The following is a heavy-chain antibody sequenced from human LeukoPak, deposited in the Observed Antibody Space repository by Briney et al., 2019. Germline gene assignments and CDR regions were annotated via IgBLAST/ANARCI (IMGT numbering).Heavy chain of an antibody. Sequence: EASVKVACKASGYTFTSYDINWVRQAAGQGLEWMGWMNPNSGNTGYAQKFQGRVTMTRNTSISTAYMELSSLRSEDTAVYYCARSYGSGSYSQDYWGQGTLVTVSS. D-gene: IGHD3-10*01. CDR3: ARSYGSGSYSQDY. CDR2: MNPNSGNT. J-gene: IGHJ4*02. CDR1: GYTFTSYD. V-gene: IGHV1-8*01.